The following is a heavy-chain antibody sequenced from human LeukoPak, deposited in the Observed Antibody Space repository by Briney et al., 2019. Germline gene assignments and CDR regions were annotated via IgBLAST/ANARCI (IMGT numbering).Heavy chain of an antibody. CDR1: GYTFTGYH. J-gene: IGHJ5*02. V-gene: IGHV1-2*02. CDR2: INPNSGGT. D-gene: IGHD3-10*01. Sequence: ASVKVSCKASGYTFTGYHMHWVRRAPGQGLEWMGWINPNSGGTNYAQKFQGRVTMTRDTSISTAYMELSRLRSDDTAVYYCARDYYGSGSYYWFDPWGQGTLVTVSS. CDR3: ARDYYGSGSYYWFDP.